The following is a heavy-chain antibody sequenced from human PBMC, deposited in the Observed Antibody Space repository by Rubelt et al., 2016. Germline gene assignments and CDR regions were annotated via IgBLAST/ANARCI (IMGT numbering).Heavy chain of an antibody. Sequence: EVQLLESGGGLVQPGGSLRLSCAASGFTFSTYAMSWVRQAPGKGLEWISAINSDGSDTYYADSVKGRFSISRDNSRNVLSLQMNSLRGDDTAVYYCAKMPPGLAVAARYFDSWGQGTLVTVSS. CDR2: INSDGSDT. V-gene: IGHV3-23*01. J-gene: IGHJ4*02. CDR3: AKMPPGLAVAARYFDS. D-gene: IGHD6-19*01. CDR1: GFTFSTYA.